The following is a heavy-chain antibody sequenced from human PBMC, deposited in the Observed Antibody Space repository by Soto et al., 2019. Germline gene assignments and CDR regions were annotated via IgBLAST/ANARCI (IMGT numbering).Heavy chain of an antibody. Sequence: GSLRLSCAASGFTFSSYAMSWVRQAPGKGLEWVSAISGSGGSTYYADSVKGRFTISRDNSKNTLYLQMNSLRAEDTAVYYCAKAPASITMVRGVPPIDYWGQGTLVTVSS. CDR1: GFTFSSYA. V-gene: IGHV3-23*01. CDR2: ISGSGGST. CDR3: AKAPASITMVRGVPPIDY. D-gene: IGHD3-10*01. J-gene: IGHJ4*02.